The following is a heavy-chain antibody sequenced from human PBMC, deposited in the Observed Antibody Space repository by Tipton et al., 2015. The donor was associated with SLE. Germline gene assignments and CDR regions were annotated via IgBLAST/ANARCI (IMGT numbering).Heavy chain of an antibody. D-gene: IGHD5-24*01. CDR1: GYSISSSDY. J-gene: IGHJ4*02. CDR2: IYHTGNT. Sequence: TLSLTCSVSGYSISSSDYWGWIRQPPGKGLEWIASIYHTGNTYYNPSLKSRLTLSIDTSKNQFSLKLSSVTAADTAVYYCVRLELPATKADYWGPGTLVTVSS. CDR3: VRLELPATKADY. V-gene: IGHV4-38-2*01.